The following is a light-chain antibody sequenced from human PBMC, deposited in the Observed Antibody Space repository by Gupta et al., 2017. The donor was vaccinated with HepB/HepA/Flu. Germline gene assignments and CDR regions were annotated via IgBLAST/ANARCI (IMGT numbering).Light chain of an antibody. CDR1: QSISSS. Sequence: EIVMTQSPATLSVAPGQRPTLSCRASQSISSSLAWYKQKPGQAPRLLICGASTRGTGIAARFSGSGYGTELTLRISTRESEDVAGYYCQQYNDGAPQTFGGGTKLEIK. J-gene: IGKJ4*01. CDR3: QQYNDGAPQT. CDR2: GAS. V-gene: IGKV3-15*01.